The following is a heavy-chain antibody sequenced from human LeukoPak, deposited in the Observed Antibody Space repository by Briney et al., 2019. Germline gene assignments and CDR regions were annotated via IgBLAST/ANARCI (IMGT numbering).Heavy chain of an antibody. V-gene: IGHV3-30*03. J-gene: IGHJ4*02. CDR2: ISYDGSNK. Sequence: GGSLRLSCAASGFTFSSYSMNWVRQAPGKGLEWVAVISYDGSNKYYADSVKGRFTISRDNSKNTLYLQMNSLRAEDTAMYYCATLKYSESYTVDYWGQGTLVTVSS. CDR3: ATLKYSESYTVDY. D-gene: IGHD1-26*01. CDR1: GFTFSSYS.